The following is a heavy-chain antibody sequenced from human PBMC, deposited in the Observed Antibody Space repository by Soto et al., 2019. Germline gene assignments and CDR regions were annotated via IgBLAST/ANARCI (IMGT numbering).Heavy chain of an antibody. CDR1: GFTFSSYD. J-gene: IGHJ4*02. CDR3: AKDLRVVVAAPR. Sequence: EVQLLESGGGLVQPGGSLRLSCAASGFTFSSYDMSWVRQAPGKGLEWVSAISGSGGSTYYADSVKGRFTISRDNSKNTLYLQMNSLRAEDTAVYHCAKDLRVVVAAPRWGQGTLVTVSS. D-gene: IGHD2-15*01. V-gene: IGHV3-23*01. CDR2: ISGSGGST.